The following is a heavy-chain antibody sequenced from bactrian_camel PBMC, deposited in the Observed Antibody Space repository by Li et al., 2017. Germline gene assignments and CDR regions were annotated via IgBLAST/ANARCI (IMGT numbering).Heavy chain of an antibody. CDR2: IRTDLVST. CDR1: GYDGTMYC. D-gene: IGHD6*01. V-gene: IGHV3S54*01. J-gene: IGHJ4*01. Sequence: HVQLVESGGGSVQAGGSQRLSCAASGYDGTMYCVARFRQVPGKQREGVAAIRTDLVSTYYADSVEGRFTISRDNAKKTAYLQMNTLKLEDTAMYYCATVVCGSWSFTRWGQGTQVTVS. CDR3: ATVVCGSWSFTR.